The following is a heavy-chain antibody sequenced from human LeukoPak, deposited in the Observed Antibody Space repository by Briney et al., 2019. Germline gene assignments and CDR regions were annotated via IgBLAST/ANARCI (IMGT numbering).Heavy chain of an antibody. CDR3: AKKKSAGYSSGWYVDYFDY. CDR1: GFTFSSFA. CDR2: ISGRGRGGST. Sequence: GGSLRLSCAASGFTFSSFALSWVRQAPGKGLEWVSAISGRGRGGSTNYADSVKGRFTISRDNSKNTLYLQMNSLRAEDTAVYYCAKKKSAGYSSGWYVDYFDYWGQGTLVTVSS. D-gene: IGHD6-19*01. V-gene: IGHV3-23*01. J-gene: IGHJ4*02.